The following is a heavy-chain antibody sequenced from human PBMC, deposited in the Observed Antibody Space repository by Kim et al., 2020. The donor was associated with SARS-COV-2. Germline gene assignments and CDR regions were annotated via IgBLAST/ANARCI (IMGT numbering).Heavy chain of an antibody. CDR1: GYSFTSYW. CDR3: ARDSRGYYDISNAFDI. V-gene: IGHV5-51*01. J-gene: IGHJ3*02. CDR2: IYPGDSDT. D-gene: IGHD3-9*01. Sequence: GESLKISCKGSGYSFTSYWIGWVRQMPGKGLEWMGIIYPGDSDTRYSPSFQGQVTISADKSISTAYLQWSSLKASDTAMYYCARDSRGYYDISNAFDIWGQGTMVTVSS.